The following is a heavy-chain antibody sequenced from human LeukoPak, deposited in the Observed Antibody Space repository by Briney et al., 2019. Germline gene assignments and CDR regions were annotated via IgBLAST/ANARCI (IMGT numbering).Heavy chain of an antibody. CDR2: ILPILGIA. CDR3: ARDREYSSGWYFYFDY. V-gene: IGHV1-69*04. J-gene: IGHJ4*02. D-gene: IGHD6-19*01. Sequence: ASVKVSCKASGYTFTSYGISWVRQAPGQGLEWMGRILPILGIANYAQKFQGRVTITADKSTSTAYTELSRLRSEATAVYYCARDREYSSGWYFYFDYWGQGTLVTVSS. CDR1: GYTFTSYG.